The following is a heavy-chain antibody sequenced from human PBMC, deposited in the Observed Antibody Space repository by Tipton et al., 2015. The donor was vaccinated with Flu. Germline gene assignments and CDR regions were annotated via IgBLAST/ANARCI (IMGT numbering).Heavy chain of an antibody. J-gene: IGHJ5*02. CDR1: GFTFKSYW. D-gene: IGHD1-26*01. CDR3: ARDGPPYSPTSGWFDP. V-gene: IGHV3-7*01. Sequence: SLRLSCEVSGFTFKSYWMSWVRQTPGKGLEWAANVKQDGGEKHYVDSVKGRFTISRDNARNSLYLQMNSLRAEDTAVYFCARDGPPYSPTSGWFDPWGQGTLVTVSS. CDR2: VKQDGGEK.